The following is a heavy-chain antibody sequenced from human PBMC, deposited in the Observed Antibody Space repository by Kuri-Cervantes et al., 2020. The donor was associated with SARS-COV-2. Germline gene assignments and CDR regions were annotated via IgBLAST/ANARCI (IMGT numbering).Heavy chain of an antibody. Sequence: GESLKISCAASGFTFSSYAMHWVRQAPGKGLEWVAIISYDGNNDYYADSVKGRFTISRDNSKSTLYLQMNSLRAEDTAVYYCARVLRGYSGYELFDYWGQGTLVTVSS. D-gene: IGHD5-12*01. J-gene: IGHJ4*02. CDR2: ISYDGNND. CDR3: ARVLRGYSGYELFDY. CDR1: GFTFSSYA. V-gene: IGHV3-30-3*01.